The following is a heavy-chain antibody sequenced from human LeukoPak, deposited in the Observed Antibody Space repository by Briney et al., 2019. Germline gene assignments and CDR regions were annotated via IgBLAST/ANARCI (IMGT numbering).Heavy chain of an antibody. J-gene: IGHJ5*02. CDR3: NVDTAMENWFDP. Sequence: APVKVSCKASGYTFNRYYIQWVRQAPGQGLEWMGWINPRSGGTKYAQKFQGRVTMTRDTSISTAYMELSRLRSDDTAVYYCNVDTAMENWFDPWGQGTLVTVSS. V-gene: IGHV1-2*02. CDR2: INPRSGGT. D-gene: IGHD5-18*01. CDR1: GYTFNRYY.